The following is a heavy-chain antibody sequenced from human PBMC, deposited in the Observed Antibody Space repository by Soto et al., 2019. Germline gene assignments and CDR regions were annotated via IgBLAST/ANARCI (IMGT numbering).Heavy chain of an antibody. J-gene: IGHJ6*04. Sequence: SETLSLTCTVSGGSISSYYWSWIRQPPGKGLEWIGYIYYSGSTNYNPSLKSRVTISVDTSKNQFSLKLSSVTAADTAVYYCARHTPRVLRFLEWLLWDMDVWGKGTTVTVSS. CDR1: GGSISSYY. CDR3: ARHTPRVLRFLEWLLWDMDV. D-gene: IGHD3-3*01. V-gene: IGHV4-59*08. CDR2: IYYSGST.